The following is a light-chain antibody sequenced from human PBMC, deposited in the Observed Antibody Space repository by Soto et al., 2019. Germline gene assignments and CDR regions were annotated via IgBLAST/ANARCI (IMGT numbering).Light chain of an antibody. V-gene: IGLV1-40*01. J-gene: IGLJ2*01. Sequence: QSVLTQPPSVSGAPGQRVTISCTGSRSNIGAGYDVHWYQQLPGTAPKLLIDGNSNRPSGVPDRFSGSKSGTSASLAITGLPAYYDSHYYSHSYYFRLSAVVFGGGTKLTVL. CDR1: RSNIGAGYD. CDR3: HSYYFRLSAVV. CDR2: GNS.